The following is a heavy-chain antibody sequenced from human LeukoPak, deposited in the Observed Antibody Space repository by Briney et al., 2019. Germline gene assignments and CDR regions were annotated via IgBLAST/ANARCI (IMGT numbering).Heavy chain of an antibody. CDR3: ARGYTLLEY. V-gene: IGHV3-33*01. J-gene: IGHJ4*02. CDR2: LWYDGSNK. CDR1: GFTFSNYA. D-gene: IGHD1-1*01. Sequence: AGSLRLSCAASGFTFSNYAMDWVRQVPGKGLEWVAVLWYDGSNKYYADSVKGRFTISRDNSKNTLYLQMDSLRAEDTAVYYCARGYTLLEYWGQGTLVTVSS.